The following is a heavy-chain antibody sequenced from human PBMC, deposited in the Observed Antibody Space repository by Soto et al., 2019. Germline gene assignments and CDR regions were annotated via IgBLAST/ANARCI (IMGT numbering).Heavy chain of an antibody. CDR3: AVQPWVPATRYFVD. CDR2: IYHSGST. CDR1: GGSISSSNW. J-gene: IGHJ4*02. V-gene: IGHV4-4*02. D-gene: IGHD1-26*01. Sequence: QVQLQESGPGLVKPSGTLSLTCAVSGGSISSSNWWSWVRQPPGKGLEWIGEIYHSGSTNYNPSLKSRVTXXVXKXXNQFSLKLSSVTAADTAVYYCAVQPWVPATRYFVDWGQGTLVTVSS.